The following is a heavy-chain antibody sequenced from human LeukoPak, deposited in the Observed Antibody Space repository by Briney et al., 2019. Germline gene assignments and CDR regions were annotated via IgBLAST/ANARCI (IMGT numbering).Heavy chain of an antibody. CDR3: ARDPVLRYFDWGGAPAAFDI. CDR2: ISAYNGNT. J-gene: IGHJ3*02. Sequence: ASVKVSCKASGYTFTSYGISWVRQAPGQGLEWMGWISAYNGNTNYAQKLQGRVTMTTDTSTSTAYMELRSLRSDDTAAYYCARDPVLRYFDWGGAPAAFDIWGQGTMVTVSS. CDR1: GYTFTSYG. V-gene: IGHV1-18*01. D-gene: IGHD3-9*01.